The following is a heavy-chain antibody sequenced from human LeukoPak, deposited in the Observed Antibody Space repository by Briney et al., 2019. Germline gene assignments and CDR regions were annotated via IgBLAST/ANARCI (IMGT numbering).Heavy chain of an antibody. Sequence: PGGSLRLSCAASGFTFTNYWMTWVRQAPGRGLEWVANIKQGGSEKFYVDSVMGRFTISRDNAKNSLYLQMNSLRAEDTAVYYCAELGITMIGGVWGKGTTVTISS. CDR2: IKQGGSEK. V-gene: IGHV3-7*01. D-gene: IGHD3-10*02. CDR1: GFTFTNYW. J-gene: IGHJ6*04. CDR3: AELGITMIGGV.